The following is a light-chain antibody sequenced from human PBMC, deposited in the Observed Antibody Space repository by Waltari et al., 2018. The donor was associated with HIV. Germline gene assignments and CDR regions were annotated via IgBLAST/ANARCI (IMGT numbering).Light chain of an antibody. CDR1: SSDVASYNL. CDR2: AVT. V-gene: IGLV2-23*02. J-gene: IGLJ1*01. CDR3: CSYAGTGTYV. Sequence: QSALTQPASVSGSPGQSITISCTATSSDVASYNLVSWYQQHPGKAPKVMSSAVTKRPSGVSNRFSGSKSDNTASLTISGLQAEDEADYYCCSYAGTGTYVFGTGTKVTVL.